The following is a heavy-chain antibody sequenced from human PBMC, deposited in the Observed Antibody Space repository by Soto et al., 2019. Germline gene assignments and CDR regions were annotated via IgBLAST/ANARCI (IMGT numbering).Heavy chain of an antibody. V-gene: IGHV3-23*01. Sequence: PGGSLRLSCAASGFTFSSYAMSWVRQAPGKGLEWVSAISGSGGSTYYADSVKGRFTISRDNSKNTLYLQMNSLRAEDTAVYYCAKVRNLDSSGYYPPFDYWGQGTLVTVSS. CDR2: ISGSGGST. J-gene: IGHJ4*02. CDR1: GFTFSSYA. D-gene: IGHD3-22*01. CDR3: AKVRNLDSSGYYPPFDY.